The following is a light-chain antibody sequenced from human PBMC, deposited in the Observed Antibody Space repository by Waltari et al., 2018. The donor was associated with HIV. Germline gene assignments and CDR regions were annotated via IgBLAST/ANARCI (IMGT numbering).Light chain of an antibody. CDR2: GAS. CDR1: QNIGSW. J-gene: IGKJ1*01. Sequence: DIQMTQSPSSVSASVGDRVTFTCRASQNIGSWLAWYQQKPGRAPKLLIYGASSLQSGVPARFSGSGSGTEVTLTIGSLQPEDCATYYCQQGDSFPWTFGQGTKVDI. V-gene: IGKV1-12*02. CDR3: QQGDSFPWT.